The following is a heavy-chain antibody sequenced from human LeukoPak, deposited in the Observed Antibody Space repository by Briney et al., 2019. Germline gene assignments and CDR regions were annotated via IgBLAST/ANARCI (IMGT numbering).Heavy chain of an antibody. CDR3: AKDYYYDSSGYPRYFDY. Sequence: PGGSLRLSCAASGFTVSSNYMSWVRQAPGKGLEWVSVIYSGGSTYYADSVKGRFTISRDNSKNTLYLQMNSLRAEDTAVYYCAKDYYYDSSGYPRYFDYWGQGTLVTVSS. J-gene: IGHJ4*02. V-gene: IGHV3-53*01. CDR2: IYSGGST. CDR1: GFTVSSNY. D-gene: IGHD3-22*01.